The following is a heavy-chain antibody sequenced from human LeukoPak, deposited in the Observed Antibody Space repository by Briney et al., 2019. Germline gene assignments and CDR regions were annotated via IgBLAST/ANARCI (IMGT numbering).Heavy chain of an antibody. D-gene: IGHD3-22*01. Sequence: ASVKVSCKASGYTYTGYYMHWVRQAPGQGLEWMGWINPNSGGTNYAQKFQGRVTMTRDTSISTAYMELSRLRSDDTAVYYCARDYYDTKGVDYWGQGTLVTVSS. CDR3: ARDYYDTKGVDY. CDR2: INPNSGGT. CDR1: GYTYTGYY. J-gene: IGHJ4*02. V-gene: IGHV1-2*02.